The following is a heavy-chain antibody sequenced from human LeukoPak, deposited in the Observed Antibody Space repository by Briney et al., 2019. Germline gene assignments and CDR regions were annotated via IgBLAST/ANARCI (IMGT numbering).Heavy chain of an antibody. Sequence: PSETLSLTCTVSGDSISSYYWTWIRQPPGKGLEWIGYIYYSGTTNYNPSLKSRVTISVDTSKNQFSLKLSSVTAADTAVYYCARDNDSSGYYLWGQGTLVTVSS. D-gene: IGHD3-22*01. CDR2: IYYSGTT. V-gene: IGHV4-59*01. J-gene: IGHJ4*02. CDR3: ARDNDSSGYYL. CDR1: GDSISSYY.